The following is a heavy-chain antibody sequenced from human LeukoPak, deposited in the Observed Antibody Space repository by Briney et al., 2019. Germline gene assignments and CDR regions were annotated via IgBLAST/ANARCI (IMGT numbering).Heavy chain of an antibody. D-gene: IGHD5-12*01. CDR1: GASISPYY. V-gene: IGHV4-59*01. CDR2: IYYTGST. Sequence: SETLSLTCSVSGASISPYYWTWLRQPPGRGLEWLGYIYYTGSTTYNSSLKSRVTMSVDTATNQFTLELSSVTAADTAVYYCARGTKTGNTGYDWSYWGQGSLVTVSS. J-gene: IGHJ4*02. CDR3: ARGTKTGNTGYDWSY.